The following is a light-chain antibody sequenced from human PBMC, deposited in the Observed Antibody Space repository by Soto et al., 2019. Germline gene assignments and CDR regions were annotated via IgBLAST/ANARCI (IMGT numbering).Light chain of an antibody. CDR2: GAS. V-gene: IGKV3-15*01. CDR1: QSVSSN. Sequence: SQSVSSNLAWYQQKPGQAPRLLIYGASTRATGIPARFSGSGSGTEFTLTISSLQSEDFAVYYCQQYNNWLPITFGQGTRQEIK. J-gene: IGKJ5*01. CDR3: QQYNNWLPIT.